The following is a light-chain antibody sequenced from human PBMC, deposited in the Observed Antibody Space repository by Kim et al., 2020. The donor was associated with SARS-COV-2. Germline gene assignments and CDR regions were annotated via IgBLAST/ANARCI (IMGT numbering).Light chain of an antibody. J-gene: IGLJ2*01. V-gene: IGLV4-69*01. CDR2: LNSDGSH. Sequence: ASVKLTCTLSSGHSSYAIAWHQQQPEKGPRYLMKLNSDGSHSKGDGIPDRFSGSSSGAERYLTISSLQSEDEADYYCQTWGTGNVVFGGETQLTVL. CDR3: QTWGTGNVV. CDR1: SGHSSYA.